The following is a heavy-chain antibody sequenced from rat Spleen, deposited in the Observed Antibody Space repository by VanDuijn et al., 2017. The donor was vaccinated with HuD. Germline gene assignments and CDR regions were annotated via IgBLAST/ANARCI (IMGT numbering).Heavy chain of an antibody. D-gene: IGHD2-5*01. Sequence: EVQLVESDGGLVQPGRSLKLSCAASGFTFSDYYMAWVRQAPTKGLEWVATISYDGSSTYYRDSVKGRFTISRENAKSTLYLQMDSLRSEDTATYYCARRNLYWYFDFWGPGTMVTVSS. CDR2: ISYDGSST. J-gene: IGHJ1*01. CDR3: ARRNLYWYFDF. CDR1: GFTFSDYY. V-gene: IGHV5-29*01.